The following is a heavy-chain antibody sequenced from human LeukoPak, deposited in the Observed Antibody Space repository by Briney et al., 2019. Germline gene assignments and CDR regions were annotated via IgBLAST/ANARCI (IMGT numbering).Heavy chain of an antibody. CDR2: ISGGGEST. CDR3: AKGKYSSGGVPDY. D-gene: IGHD6-19*01. J-gene: IGHJ4*02. Sequence: PGGSLRLSCVASEFTFSSHAMNWVRQAPGKGLEWVSSISGGGESTYYADSVKGRFTVSRDNSKNMLYLQINSLRGEDTAVYYCAKGKYSSGGVPDYWGQGTLVTVSS. V-gene: IGHV3-23*01. CDR1: EFTFSSHA.